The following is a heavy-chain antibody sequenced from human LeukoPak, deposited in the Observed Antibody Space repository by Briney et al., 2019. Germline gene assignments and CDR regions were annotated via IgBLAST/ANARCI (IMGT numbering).Heavy chain of an antibody. J-gene: IGHJ4*02. D-gene: IGHD5-12*01. CDR2: IRYDGSNN. CDR1: GFSFSSYG. Sequence: PGGSLRLSCAASGFSFSSYGMHWVRQAPGKGLEWVSFIRYDGSNNSYTDSEKDRFTLSRDNSKNSLYLQMNGLTTEDTAGYYCGKDSAEGSLVATIKIDYWGQGTVVTVSS. CDR3: GKDSAEGSLVATIKIDY. V-gene: IGHV3-30*02.